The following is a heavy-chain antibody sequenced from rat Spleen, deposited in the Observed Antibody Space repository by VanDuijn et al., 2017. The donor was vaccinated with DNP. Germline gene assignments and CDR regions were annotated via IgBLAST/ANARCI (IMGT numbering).Heavy chain of an antibody. Sequence: QVQLKESGPGLVQPSQTLSLTCTVSGLSLTSYGVSWVRQPPGKGLEWIAAISSGGSTYYNSVLKSRLSISRDTSKSQVFLKMNSLQTEDTAMYFCATITTTDYWGQGVMVTVSS. V-gene: IGHV2S12*01. CDR1: GLSLTSYG. CDR2: ISSGGST. D-gene: IGHD1-10*01. CDR3: ATITTTDY. J-gene: IGHJ2*01.